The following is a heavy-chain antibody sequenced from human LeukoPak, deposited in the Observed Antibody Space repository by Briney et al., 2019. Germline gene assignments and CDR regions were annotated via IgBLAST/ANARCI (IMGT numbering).Heavy chain of an antibody. V-gene: IGHV4-38-2*02. D-gene: IGHD3-9*01. CDR2: VYHSGST. J-gene: IGHJ4*02. CDR1: GYFISSGYY. CDR3: ARDLSGFTYYDILTGSSTKGYFDY. Sequence: SETLSLTCTVSGYFISSGYYWGWIRQSPGKGLEWIGSVYHSGSTYYNPSLKSRVTISVDTSKNHFSLRLKSVTAADTAVYYCARDLSGFTYYDILTGSSTKGYFDYWGQGTLVTVSS.